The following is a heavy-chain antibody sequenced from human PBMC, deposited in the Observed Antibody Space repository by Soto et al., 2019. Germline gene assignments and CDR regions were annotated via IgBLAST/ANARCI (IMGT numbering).Heavy chain of an antibody. J-gene: IGHJ6*02. V-gene: IGHV1-8*01. CDR3: ARGLSPRHYGVDV. CDR1: GYTFTNYD. CDR2: MNPNSGNT. Sequence: QVQLVQSGAEVKKPGASVKVSCKASGYTFTNYDINWVRQATGQGLEWLGWMNPNSGNTGYAQRFQCRVSMTRDTSISTAYMELSSLRSEDTAVYYCARGLSPRHYGVDVWGQGTTVTVSS.